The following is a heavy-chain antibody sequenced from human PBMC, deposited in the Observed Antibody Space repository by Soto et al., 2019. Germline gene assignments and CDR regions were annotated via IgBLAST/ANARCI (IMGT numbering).Heavy chain of an antibody. J-gene: IGHJ5*02. D-gene: IGHD3-16*01. CDR1: GFTFSNYA. Sequence: EVQLLESGGGLVQPGGSLRLSCAASGFTFSNYAMTWVRQAPGKGLEWVSCIGGSDGSTYYADSVKGRFTISRDNSKNALHLQMNSLSVEDTAVYYCAKDRIGSVGGLYAPWGQGTLVTVSS. CDR2: IGGSDGST. V-gene: IGHV3-23*01. CDR3: AKDRIGSVGGLYAP.